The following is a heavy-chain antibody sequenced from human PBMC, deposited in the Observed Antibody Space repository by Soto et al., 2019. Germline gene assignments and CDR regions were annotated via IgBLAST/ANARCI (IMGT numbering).Heavy chain of an antibody. D-gene: IGHD3-22*01. CDR1: GYSFTSYW. CDR3: ARPSTTNYYDSSGYSKRYDAFDI. CDR2: IYPDDSDT. J-gene: IGHJ3*02. Sequence: GESLKISCKGSGYSFTSYWIGWVRQMPGKGLEWMGIIYPDDSDTRYSPSFQGQVTISADKSISTAYLQWSSLKASDTAMYYCARPSTTNYYDSSGYSKRYDAFDIWGQGTMVTVSS. V-gene: IGHV5-51*01.